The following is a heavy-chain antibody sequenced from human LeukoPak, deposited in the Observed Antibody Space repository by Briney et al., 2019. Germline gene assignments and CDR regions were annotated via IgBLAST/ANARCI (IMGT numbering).Heavy chain of an antibody. Sequence: ASVKVSCKASGYTFTGYYMHWVRQAPGQGLEWMGWINPNSGGTNYAQKFQGRVTMTRDTSISTAYMELSRLRSDDTAVYYCARGVAYGSRSYYNNWFDPWGQGTLVTVTS. J-gene: IGHJ5*02. D-gene: IGHD3-10*01. CDR2: INPNSGGT. V-gene: IGHV1-2*02. CDR1: GYTFTGYY. CDR3: ARGVAYGSRSYYNNWFDP.